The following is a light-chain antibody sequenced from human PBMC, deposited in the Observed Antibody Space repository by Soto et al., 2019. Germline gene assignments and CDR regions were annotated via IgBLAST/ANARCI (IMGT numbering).Light chain of an antibody. CDR2: DND. V-gene: IGLV1-51*01. J-gene: IGLJ1*01. Sequence: QSALTQPPSVSAAPGQMVTISCSGSSSNIGNNYVSWFQHVPGTAPKLLIYDNDKRPSGIPDRFSGSKSGTSATLGIIGLQTGDEADYFCGTWDSGRSAPYIFGTGTKLTVL. CDR3: GTWDSGRSAPYI. CDR1: SSNIGNNY.